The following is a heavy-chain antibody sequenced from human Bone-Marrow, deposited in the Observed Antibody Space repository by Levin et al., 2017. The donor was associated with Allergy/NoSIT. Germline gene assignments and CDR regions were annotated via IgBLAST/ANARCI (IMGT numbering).Heavy chain of an antibody. J-gene: IGHJ4*02. CDR3: ATFDYSSYGYYFDY. CDR2: IRGSDDST. CDR1: GFNFHAYG. Sequence: GGSPRLSCAVSGFNFHAYGMTWVRQAPGKGLEWVSTIRGSDDSTYYRDSVKGRFIVSRDSSEDTLYLDMHSLRAEDTALYYCATFDYSSYGYYFDYWGQGTPVTVSS. V-gene: IGHV3-23*01. D-gene: IGHD4-11*01.